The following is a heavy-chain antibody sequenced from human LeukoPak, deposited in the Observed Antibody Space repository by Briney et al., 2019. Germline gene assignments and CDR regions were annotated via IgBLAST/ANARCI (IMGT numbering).Heavy chain of an antibody. CDR1: GGSISSSNYY. D-gene: IGHD6-19*01. CDR3: ATTERYSSGWYFDY. J-gene: IGHJ4*02. V-gene: IGHV4-31*03. Sequence: SETLSLTCTDSGGSISSSNYYWSWIRQHPGKGLEWIGYIYYSGSTYYNPSLKSRVTISVDTSKNQFSLKLSSVTAADTAVYYCATTERYSSGWYFDYWGQGTLVTVSS. CDR2: IYYSGST.